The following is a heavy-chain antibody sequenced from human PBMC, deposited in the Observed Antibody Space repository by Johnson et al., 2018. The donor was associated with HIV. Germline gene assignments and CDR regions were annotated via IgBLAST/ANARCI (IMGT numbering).Heavy chain of an antibody. D-gene: IGHD4-17*01. CDR1: GFTFSSYA. Sequence: VQLVESGGGLVQPGGSLRLSCAASGFTFSSYAMSWVRQAPGKGLEWVSAISGSGGSTYYADSVKGRFTISRDNSKNTLYLQMNSLRAEDTAVYYCAKDWPLVATVTADAFYIWGQGTMVTVSS. CDR2: ISGSGGST. V-gene: IGHV3-23*04. CDR3: AKDWPLVATVTADAFYI. J-gene: IGHJ3*02.